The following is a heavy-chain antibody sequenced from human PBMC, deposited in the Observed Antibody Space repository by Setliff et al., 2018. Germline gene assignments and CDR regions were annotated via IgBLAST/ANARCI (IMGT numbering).Heavy chain of an antibody. CDR2: IYPGDSDT. J-gene: IGHJ5*02. CDR3: ARQGDYDRVDP. CDR1: GYKFTDYW. V-gene: IGHV5-51*01. Sequence: GESLKISCKGPGYKFTDYWIGWVRLMPGKGLEWMGIIYPGDSDTRYSPSFQGHVTISADESIDTAYLQWSSLKASDTAIYYCARQGDYDRVDPWGQGTLVTVSS. D-gene: IGHD4-17*01.